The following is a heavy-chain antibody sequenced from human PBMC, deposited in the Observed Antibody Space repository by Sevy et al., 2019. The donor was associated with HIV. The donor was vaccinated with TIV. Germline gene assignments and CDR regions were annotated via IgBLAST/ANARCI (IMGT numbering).Heavy chain of an antibody. Sequence: GGSLRLSCAASGFTLSDYHMSWIRQAPGKGPEWVSYMSSSGYYADSVKGRFTISRDNAKNSVYLQMNSLRAEDTAVYSCARTPNYGSGSYLRGPFDYWGQGTLVTVSS. CDR2: MSSSG. J-gene: IGHJ4*02. CDR1: GFTLSDYH. V-gene: IGHV3-11*01. D-gene: IGHD3-10*01. CDR3: ARTPNYGSGSYLRGPFDY.